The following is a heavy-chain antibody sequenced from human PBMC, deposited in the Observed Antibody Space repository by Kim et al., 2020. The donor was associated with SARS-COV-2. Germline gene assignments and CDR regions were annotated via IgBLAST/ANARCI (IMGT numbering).Heavy chain of an antibody. D-gene: IGHD2-21*02. Sequence: GESLKISCKGSGYSFTSYWISWVRQMPGKGLEWMGRIDPSDSYTNYSPSFQGHVTISADKSISTAYLQWSSLKASDTAMYYCARHTYCGGDCYRPYYYYYGMDVWGQGTTVTVSS. J-gene: IGHJ6*02. V-gene: IGHV5-10-1*01. CDR2: IDPSDSYT. CDR1: GYSFTSYW. CDR3: ARHTYCGGDCYRPYYYYYGMDV.